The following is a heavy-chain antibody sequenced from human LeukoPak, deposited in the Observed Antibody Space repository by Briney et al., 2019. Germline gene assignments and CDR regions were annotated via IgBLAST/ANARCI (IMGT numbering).Heavy chain of an antibody. CDR1: GYSFNTYW. D-gene: IGHD6-6*01. J-gene: IGHJ4*02. V-gene: IGHV5-51*01. CDR3: ATPYTASSIAY. CDR2: IYPGDSDT. Sequence: GESLKISCKGSGYSFNTYWISWVRQMPGKGLEWMGIIYPGDSDTRYSPSFQGQVTISADKSISTAYLQWSSLKASDTAMYYCATPYTASSIAYWGQGTLVTVSS.